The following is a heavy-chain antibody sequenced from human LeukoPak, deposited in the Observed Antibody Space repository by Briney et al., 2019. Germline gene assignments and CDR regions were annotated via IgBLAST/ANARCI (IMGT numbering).Heavy chain of an antibody. Sequence: GGSLRLSCAASGFTFSDYAMTWVRQAPGRGLEWVAGIDSDLGRTHFADSMKGRFTIYRDNSKNTLYLQMNDLRVEDTAIYYCARDSYWLGGSIGAFDIWGQGTMVTVSS. CDR3: ARDSYWLGGSIGAFDI. CDR2: IDSDLGRT. D-gene: IGHD3-10*01. V-gene: IGHV3-23*01. CDR1: GFTFSDYA. J-gene: IGHJ3*02.